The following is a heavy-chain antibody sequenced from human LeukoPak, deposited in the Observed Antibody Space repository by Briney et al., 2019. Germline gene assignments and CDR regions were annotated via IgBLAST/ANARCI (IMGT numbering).Heavy chain of an antibody. CDR3: ARLPTGYPNWFDP. J-gene: IGHJ5*02. Sequence: SETLSLTCAVSGGSIISSSYNWGWVRQPPGKGLEWIGTIYHSGTTYYNPSLKSRVTISVDTSKNQFFLKLSSVTAADTAVYYCARLPTGYPNWFDPWGQGSLVTVSS. D-gene: IGHD3-9*01. CDR2: IYHSGTT. V-gene: IGHV4-39*01. CDR1: GGSIISSSYN.